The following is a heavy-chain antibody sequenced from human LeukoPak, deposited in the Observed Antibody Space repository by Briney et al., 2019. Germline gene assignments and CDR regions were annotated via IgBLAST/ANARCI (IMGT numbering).Heavy chain of an antibody. J-gene: IGHJ4*02. Sequence: ASVKVSFKASGYTFTSYYMHWVRQAPGQGLEWMGIINPSGGSTSYAQKFQGRVTMTRDTSTSTVYMELSSLRSEDTAVYYCARDSTYTAIPMYYFDYWGQGTLVTVSS. V-gene: IGHV1-46*01. CDR3: ARDSTYTAIPMYYFDY. CDR1: GYTFTSYY. D-gene: IGHD5-18*01. CDR2: INPSGGST.